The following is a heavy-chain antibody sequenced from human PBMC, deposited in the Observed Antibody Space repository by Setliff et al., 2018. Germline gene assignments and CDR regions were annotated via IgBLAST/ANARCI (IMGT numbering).Heavy chain of an antibody. CDR2: IHHSGKA. Sequence: PSETLSLTCAVSGYSISSDYYWAWIRQPPGKGLEWIVNIHHSGKAYYNPSLKSRVTMSVDTSKNHVSLKLSSVTAADTAVYYCARAHTWSLPNDNSGYPGWFDPWGQGTLVTVSS. J-gene: IGHJ5*02. V-gene: IGHV4-38-2*01. CDR3: ARAHTWSLPNDNSGYPGWFDP. D-gene: IGHD3-22*01. CDR1: GYSISSDYY.